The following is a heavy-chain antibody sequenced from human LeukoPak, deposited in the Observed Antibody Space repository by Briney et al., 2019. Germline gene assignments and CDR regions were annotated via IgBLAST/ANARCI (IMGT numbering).Heavy chain of an antibody. D-gene: IGHD2-15*01. CDR2: ISAYNGNT. V-gene: IGHV1-18*01. Sequence: ASVKVSCKASGYTFTSYGISWVRQAPGQGLEWMGWISAYNGNTNYAQKLQGRVTMTTDTSTSTAYMELRSLRSDDTAVYCCARAGNYCSGGSCPDYWGQGTLVTVSS. CDR3: ARAGNYCSGGSCPDY. CDR1: GYTFTSYG. J-gene: IGHJ4*02.